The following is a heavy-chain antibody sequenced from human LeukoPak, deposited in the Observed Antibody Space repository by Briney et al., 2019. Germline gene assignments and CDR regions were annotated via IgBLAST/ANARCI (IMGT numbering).Heavy chain of an antibody. Sequence: GGSLRLSCAASGFTFSSYWMSWVRQAPGKGLEWVANIKQDGSEKYYVDSVKGRFTISRDNSKNTLYLQMNSLRAEDTAVYYCARDVDYANPRHDYWGQGTLVTVSS. CDR1: GFTFSSYW. J-gene: IGHJ4*02. V-gene: IGHV3-7*01. CDR2: IKQDGSEK. CDR3: ARDVDYANPRHDY. D-gene: IGHD4/OR15-4a*01.